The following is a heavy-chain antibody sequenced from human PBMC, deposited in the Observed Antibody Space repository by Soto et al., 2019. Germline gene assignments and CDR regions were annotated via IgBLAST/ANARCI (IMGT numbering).Heavy chain of an antibody. Sequence: SCTASGFTFGDYAMSWFRQAPGKGLEWVCFIRSKAYGGTIENAESVKGFFTISRDDSTNTMYLQMNSLRLEDTAVYYCAKTSGYDYVWGSSGLDPLGQGTLVTVSS. D-gene: IGHD3-16*01. CDR1: GFTFGDYA. CDR2: IRSKAYGGTI. V-gene: IGHV3-49*03. J-gene: IGHJ5*02. CDR3: AKTSGYDYVWGSSGLDP.